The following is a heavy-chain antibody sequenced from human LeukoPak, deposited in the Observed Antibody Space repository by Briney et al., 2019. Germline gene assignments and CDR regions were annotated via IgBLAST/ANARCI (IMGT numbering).Heavy chain of an antibody. Sequence: ASVKVSCKASVYTFPAHHIHWVRQAPGQGLEGMGWILPDRRDTKYSQKFQDSMTLTTDTSTNTAYMELSRLKPDATDVYYCSGRYGPGPVRGQGTLISASP. CDR2: ILPDRRDT. J-gene: IGHJ4*02. CDR1: VYTFPAHH. CDR3: SGRYGPGPV. D-gene: IGHD3-10*01. V-gene: IGHV1-2*02.